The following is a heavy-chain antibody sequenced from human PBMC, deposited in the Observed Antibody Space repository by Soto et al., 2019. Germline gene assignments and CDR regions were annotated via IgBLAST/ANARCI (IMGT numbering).Heavy chain of an antibody. CDR2: INHSGST. V-gene: IGHV4-34*01. J-gene: IGHJ4*02. Sequence: SDTLSLTCAVYGGSFSGYYWSWIRQPPGKGLEWIGEINHSGSTNYNPSLKSRVTISVDTSKNQFSLKLSSVTAADTAVYYCASYRYGYFRYWGQGTLVTVSS. CDR1: GGSFSGYY. D-gene: IGHD5-18*01. CDR3: ASYRYGYFRY.